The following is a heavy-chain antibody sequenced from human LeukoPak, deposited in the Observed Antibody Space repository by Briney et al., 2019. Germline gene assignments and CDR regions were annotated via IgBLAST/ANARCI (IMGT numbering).Heavy chain of an antibody. CDR3: TRAPPGMTMMTDY. J-gene: IGHJ4*02. CDR1: GYTFTNYH. CDR2: VSTNDGNT. D-gene: IGHD3-22*01. Sequence: ASVKVSCKASGYTFTNYHIAWVRQAPGQGLEWMGWVSTNDGNTVYAQRLQGRVTMTTDTSTSVACMELRSLTSDDTAVYYCTRAPPGMTMMTDYWGQGTLVTVSS. V-gene: IGHV1-18*01.